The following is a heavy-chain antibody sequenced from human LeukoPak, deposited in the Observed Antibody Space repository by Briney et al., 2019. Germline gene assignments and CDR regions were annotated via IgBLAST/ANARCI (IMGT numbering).Heavy chain of an antibody. V-gene: IGHV1-2*02. D-gene: IGHD3-16*02. CDR3: ARDRQFWEVIVTTPRFDY. Sequence: GASVTVSLKSSGYTLTCYYMHWVGQPPAKGRAWVGCINPNSGGTNNVQKLQGRDTMVRDTYSSTAYMELSRLRSDDTAVYYCARDRQFWEVIVTTPRFDYWGQGTLVTVSS. J-gene: IGHJ4*02. CDR2: INPNSGGT. CDR1: GYTLTCYY.